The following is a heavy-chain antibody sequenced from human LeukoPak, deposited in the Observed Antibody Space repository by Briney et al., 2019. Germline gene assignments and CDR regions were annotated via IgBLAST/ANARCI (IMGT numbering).Heavy chain of an antibody. D-gene: IGHD2-15*01. CDR3: ARGHTGRFSYYFDY. Sequence: GGSLRLSCAASGFTFSNYEMNWVRQAPGKGLEWVSYIRSNGSNIYYADSVTGRFTISRDNAKNSLYLQMNSLRAEDTAVYYCARGHTGRFSYYFDYWGQGTLVTVSS. CDR1: GFTFSNYE. J-gene: IGHJ4*02. CDR2: IRSNGSNI. V-gene: IGHV3-48*03.